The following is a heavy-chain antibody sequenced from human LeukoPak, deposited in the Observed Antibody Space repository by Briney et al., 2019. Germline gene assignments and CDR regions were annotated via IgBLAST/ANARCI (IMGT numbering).Heavy chain of an antibody. Sequence: SETLSLTCAVYGGSFSGYYWSWIRQPPGKGLDWIGEINHSGSTNYNPSLKSRVTISVDTSKNQFSLKLSSVTAADTAVYYCARGGRSFDIVVVPAAPIYMDVWGKGTTVTVSS. D-gene: IGHD2-2*01. CDR3: ARGGRSFDIVVVPAAPIYMDV. CDR2: INHSGST. J-gene: IGHJ6*03. CDR1: GGSFSGYY. V-gene: IGHV4-34*01.